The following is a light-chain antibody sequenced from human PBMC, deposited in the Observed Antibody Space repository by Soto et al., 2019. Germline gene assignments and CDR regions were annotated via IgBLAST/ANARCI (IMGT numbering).Light chain of an antibody. V-gene: IGLV1-40*01. CDR2: GNS. Sequence: QPVPTQPPSVSGAPGQRVTISCTGSSSNIGAGYDVHWYQQLPGTAPKLLIYGNSNRPSGVPDRFSGSKSGTSASLAITGLQAEDEADYYCQSYDSSLSGSWVFGGGTKLTVL. CDR1: SSNIGAGYD. J-gene: IGLJ3*02. CDR3: QSYDSSLSGSWV.